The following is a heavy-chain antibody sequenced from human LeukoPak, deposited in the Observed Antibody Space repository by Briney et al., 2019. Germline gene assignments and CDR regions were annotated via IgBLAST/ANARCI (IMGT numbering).Heavy chain of an antibody. CDR1: GFTFSSYG. V-gene: IGHV3-30*02. D-gene: IGHD6-13*01. J-gene: IGHJ4*02. CDR2: IWYDGSNK. CDR3: AKDKGYKSSSWYFDY. Sequence: GGSLRLSCAASGFTFSSYGMHWVRQAPGKGLEWVAVIWYDGSNKYYADSVKGRFTISRDNSKNTLYLQMNSLRAEDMALYYCAKDKGYKSSSWYFDYWGQGTLVTVSS.